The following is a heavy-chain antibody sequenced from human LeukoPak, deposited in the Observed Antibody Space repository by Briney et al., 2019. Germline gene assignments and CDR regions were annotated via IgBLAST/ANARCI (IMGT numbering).Heavy chain of an antibody. V-gene: IGHV1-69*13. CDR2: IIPIFGTA. CDR3: AKDPPAPVNNWNYVGGLREDY. CDR1: GGTFSSYA. Sequence: GASVKVSCKASGGTFSSYAISWVRQAPGQGLEWMGGIIPIFGTANYAQKFQGRVTITADESTSTAYMELSSLRAEDTAVYYCAKDPPAPVNNWNYVGGLREDYWGQGTLVTVSS. D-gene: IGHD1-7*01. J-gene: IGHJ4*02.